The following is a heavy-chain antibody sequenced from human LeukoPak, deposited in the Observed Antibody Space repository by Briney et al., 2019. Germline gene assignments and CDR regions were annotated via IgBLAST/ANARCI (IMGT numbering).Heavy chain of an antibody. V-gene: IGHV3-21*01. D-gene: IGHD3-22*01. CDR3: ARGYYDSSGYYLRWFDP. Sequence: GGSLRLSCAASGFTFSSYSMNWVRQAPGKGLEWVSSISSSSSYIYYADSVKDRFTISRDNAKNSLYLQMNSLRAEDTAVYYCARGYYDSSGYYLRWFDPWGQGTLVTVSS. J-gene: IGHJ5*02. CDR1: GFTFSSYS. CDR2: ISSSSSYI.